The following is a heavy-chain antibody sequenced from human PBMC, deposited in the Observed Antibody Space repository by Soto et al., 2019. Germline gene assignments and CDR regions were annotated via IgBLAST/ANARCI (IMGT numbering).Heavy chain of an antibody. V-gene: IGHV4-61*01. CDR1: GDSVSSRSYY. J-gene: IGHJ5*02. D-gene: IGHD2-8*01. CDR3: ARDRSYGCFDP. Sequence: QVQLQESGPGLVKPSETLSLTCTVSGDSVSSRSYYWSWIRQPPGKGLEWIGYMYYSGSTNYSPSLRSRVTIAVDTSKNQFSLKLSSVTAADTAIYYCARDRSYGCFDPWSQGTLVTVSS. CDR2: MYYSGST.